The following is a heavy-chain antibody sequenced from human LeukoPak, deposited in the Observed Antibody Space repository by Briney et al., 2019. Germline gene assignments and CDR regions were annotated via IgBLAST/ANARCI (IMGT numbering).Heavy chain of an antibody. J-gene: IGHJ4*02. Sequence: SQTLSLTCAISGDSVSSNSAAWSWIRQSPSRGLEWLGRTYYRSKWYHGYAVSVKSRITISPDTSKNQFSLQLNSVTPEDTAVYYCARAPADYGGNSLFDFWGQGTPVTVSS. V-gene: IGHV6-1*01. CDR3: ARAPADYGGNSLFDF. D-gene: IGHD4-23*01. CDR1: GDSVSSNSAA. CDR2: TYYRSKWYH.